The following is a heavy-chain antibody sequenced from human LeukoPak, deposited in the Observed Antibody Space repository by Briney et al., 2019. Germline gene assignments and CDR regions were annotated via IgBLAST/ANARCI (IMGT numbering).Heavy chain of an antibody. CDR3: ARRGSGSFTFDY. CDR2: IYPADSDT. D-gene: IGHD6-19*01. J-gene: IGHJ4*02. V-gene: IGHV5-51*01. CDR1: GYSFISYW. Sequence: GESLKISCKGSGYSFISYWIGWVRQMPGKGLEWMGVIYPADSDTRYSPSFQGQVTFSADKSISTAYLQWSSLKASDTAIYYCARRGSGSFTFDYWGQGTLVTVSS.